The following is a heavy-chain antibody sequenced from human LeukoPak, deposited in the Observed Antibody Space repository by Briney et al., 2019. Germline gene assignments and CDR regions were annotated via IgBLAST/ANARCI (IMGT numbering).Heavy chain of an antibody. J-gene: IGHJ3*02. CDR1: GGSISSSGYY. CDR2: VYYSGST. Sequence: PSETLSLTCTVSGGSISSSGYYWGWIRQPPGKGLQWIGTVYYSGSTYYNPSLKSRVTISVDTSKNQFSLKLSSVTAADTAVYYCARHYYDSSGYHYSWAFDIWGQGTMVTVSS. CDR3: ARHYYDSSGYHYSWAFDI. D-gene: IGHD3-22*01. V-gene: IGHV4-39*07.